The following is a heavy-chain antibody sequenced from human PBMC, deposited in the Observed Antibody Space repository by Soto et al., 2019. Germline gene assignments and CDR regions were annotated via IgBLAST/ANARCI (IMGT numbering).Heavy chain of an antibody. CDR2: INPSGGST. Sequence: GASVKVSCKASGYTFTSYYMHWVRQDPGQGLEWMGIINPSGGSTSYAQKFQGRVTMTRDTSTSTVYMELSSLRSEDTAVYYCARDENPIPLLRYFDWFLGDSWFDPWGQGTLVTVSS. D-gene: IGHD3-9*01. CDR3: ARDENPIPLLRYFDWFLGDSWFDP. J-gene: IGHJ5*02. V-gene: IGHV1-46*01. CDR1: GYTFTSYY.